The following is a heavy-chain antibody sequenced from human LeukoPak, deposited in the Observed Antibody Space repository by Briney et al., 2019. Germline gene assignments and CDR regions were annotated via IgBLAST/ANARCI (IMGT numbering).Heavy chain of an antibody. CDR3: ATLQSSGYDYSDY. D-gene: IGHD3-22*01. Sequence: SETLSLTCTVSGGSISSSSYYWGWIRQPPGKGLEWIGSIYYSGNTYYNPSLKSRVTISVDTSKNQFSLNLTSVTAADTAVYYCATLQSSGYDYSDYWGQGILVTVSS. V-gene: IGHV4-39*01. J-gene: IGHJ4*02. CDR2: IYYSGNT. CDR1: GGSISSSSYY.